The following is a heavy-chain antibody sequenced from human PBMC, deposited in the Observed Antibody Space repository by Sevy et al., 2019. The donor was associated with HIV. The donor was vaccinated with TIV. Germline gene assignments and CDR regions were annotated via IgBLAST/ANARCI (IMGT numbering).Heavy chain of an antibody. V-gene: IGHV3-53*01. CDR2: IYSGGST. D-gene: IGHD2-8*01. CDR3: ARGWVYAPYYFDY. Sequence: GGSLRLSCAASGFTVSSNYMSWVRQAPGKGLEWVSVIYSGGSTYYADSVKGRFTISRDNSENTLYLQMNSLRAEDTAVNYCARGWVYAPYYFDYWGQGTLVTVSS. CDR1: GFTVSSNY. J-gene: IGHJ4*02.